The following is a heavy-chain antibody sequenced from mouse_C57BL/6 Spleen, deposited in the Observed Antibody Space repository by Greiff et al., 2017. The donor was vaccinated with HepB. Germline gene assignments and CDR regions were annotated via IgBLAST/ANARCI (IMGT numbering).Heavy chain of an antibody. J-gene: IGHJ3*01. Sequence: EVKVVESGGGLVQPGGSLKLSCAASGFTFSDYYMYWVRQTPEKRLEWVAYISNGGGSTYYPDTVKGRFTISRDNAKNTLYLQMSRLKSEDTAMYYCARGGPTGGFAYWGQGTLVTVSA. V-gene: IGHV5-12*01. D-gene: IGHD3-3*01. CDR2: ISNGGGST. CDR1: GFTFSDYY. CDR3: ARGGPTGGFAY.